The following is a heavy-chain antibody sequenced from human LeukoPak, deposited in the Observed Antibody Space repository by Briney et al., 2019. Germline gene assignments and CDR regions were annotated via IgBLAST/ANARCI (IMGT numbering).Heavy chain of an antibody. CDR3: AKDMWTYYYGSGSYYNTFDY. Sequence: TGGSLRLSCAASGFTFDDYAMHWVRQAPGKGLEWVSLISWDGGSTYYADSVKGRFTISRDNSKNSLYLQMNSLRAEDTALYYCAKDMWTYYYGSGSYYNTFDYWGQGTQVTVSS. V-gene: IGHV3-43D*03. CDR2: ISWDGGST. CDR1: GFTFDDYA. J-gene: IGHJ4*02. D-gene: IGHD3-10*01.